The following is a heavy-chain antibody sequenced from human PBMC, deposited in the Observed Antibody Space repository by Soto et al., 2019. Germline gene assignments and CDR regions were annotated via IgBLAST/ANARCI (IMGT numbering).Heavy chain of an antibody. CDR1: GFSLDTWGVG. CDR2: IYWDDDK. Sequence: QITLKESGPTLVRPTQTLTLTCTVTGFSLDTWGVGVGWIRQPPGKAPEWLALIYWDDDKRYSPSLKNRLTITNDTSKNQVVLTVTNMDSVDTVTYYCARALGSWGSYYFDHWGQGTLVTVSS. D-gene: IGHD3-16*01. J-gene: IGHJ4*02. V-gene: IGHV2-5*02. CDR3: ARALGSWGSYYFDH.